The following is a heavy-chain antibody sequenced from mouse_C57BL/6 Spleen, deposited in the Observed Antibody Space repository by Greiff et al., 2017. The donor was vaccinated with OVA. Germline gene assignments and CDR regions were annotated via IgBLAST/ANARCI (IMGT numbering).Heavy chain of an antibody. Sequence: VQLQQSGAELVRPGASVKLSCTASGFNIKDDYMHWVKQRPEQGLEWIGWIDPENGDTEYASKFQGKATITADTSSNTAYLQLSSLTSEDTAVYYCTTPIYYDYDAWFAYWGQGTLVTVSA. CDR2: IDPENGDT. V-gene: IGHV14-4*01. CDR3: TTPIYYDYDAWFAY. J-gene: IGHJ3*01. D-gene: IGHD2-4*01. CDR1: GFNIKDDY.